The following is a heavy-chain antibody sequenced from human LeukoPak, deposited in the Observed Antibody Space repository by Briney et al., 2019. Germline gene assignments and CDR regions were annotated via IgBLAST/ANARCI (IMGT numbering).Heavy chain of an antibody. CDR3: ARDSRPIFEWQQLGGDY. V-gene: IGHV1-2*02. J-gene: IGHJ4*02. D-gene: IGHD6-13*01. Sequence: ASVKVSCKASGYTFTGYYMHWVRQAPGQALEWMGWINPNSGGTNYAQKFQGRVTMTRDTSISTAHMELSRLRSDDTAVYYCARDSRPIFEWQQLGGDYWGQGTLVTVSS. CDR1: GYTFTGYY. CDR2: INPNSGGT.